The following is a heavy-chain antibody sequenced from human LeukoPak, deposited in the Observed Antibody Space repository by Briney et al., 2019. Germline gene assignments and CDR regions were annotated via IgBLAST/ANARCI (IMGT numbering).Heavy chain of an antibody. V-gene: IGHV1-2*02. D-gene: IGHD6-13*01. CDR3: AREKGLVQQQKKRGAFDI. J-gene: IGHJ3*02. Sequence: ASVKVSCKASGYTFTGYYMHWVRQAPGQGLEWMGWINPNSGGTNYAQKFQGRVTMTRDTSISTAYMELSRLRSDDTAVYYCAREKGLVQQQKKRGAFDIWGQGTMVTVSS. CDR2: INPNSGGT. CDR1: GYTFTGYY.